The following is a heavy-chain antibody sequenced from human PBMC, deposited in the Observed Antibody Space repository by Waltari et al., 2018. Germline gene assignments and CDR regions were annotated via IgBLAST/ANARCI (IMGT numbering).Heavy chain of an antibody. CDR3: AKDQYTSSRRGFDS. CDR2: ISGSAGST. V-gene: IGHV3-23*01. J-gene: IGHJ4*02. CDR1: GFHLSSYA. Sequence: EVQLSESGGGLVQLGGSLRLACEASGFHLSSYARIGVRQAPGKGLEWVSTISGSAGSTYYADSVKGRFTISRDISKNTLFLQMNSLRAEDTALYSCAKDQYTSSRRGFDSWGQGTLVTVSS. D-gene: IGHD3-10*01.